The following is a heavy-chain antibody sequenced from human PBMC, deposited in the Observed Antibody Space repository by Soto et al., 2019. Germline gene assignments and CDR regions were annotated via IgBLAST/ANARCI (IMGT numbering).Heavy chain of an antibody. CDR2: IIPMFGTI. CDR3: ARAHHYYGSGSYYSH. Sequence: SVKVSCKASGGTFTMYAIGWVRQAPGQGLELMGGIIPMFGTIHYAQKFQARVTITANKSTSTAFLELSSLRAEDTAVYYCARAHHYYGSGSYYSHWGQGTLVTVSS. V-gene: IGHV1-69*06. CDR1: GGTFTMYA. D-gene: IGHD3-10*01. J-gene: IGHJ4*02.